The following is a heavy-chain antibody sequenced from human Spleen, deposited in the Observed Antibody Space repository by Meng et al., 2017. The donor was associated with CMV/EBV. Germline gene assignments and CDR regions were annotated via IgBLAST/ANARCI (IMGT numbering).Heavy chain of an antibody. CDR2: INPNSGGT. CDR1: GYTFTGYY. D-gene: IGHD2-15*01. V-gene: IGHV1-2*02. Sequence: ASVKVSCKASGYTFTGYYMHWVRQAPGQGLEWMGWINPNSGGTNYAQKFQGRVTMTRDTSISTAYMELSRLRSDDTAVYYCARVKFGYCSGANCYGMDVWGQGTTVTVSS. CDR3: ARVKFGYCSGANCYGMDV. J-gene: IGHJ6*02.